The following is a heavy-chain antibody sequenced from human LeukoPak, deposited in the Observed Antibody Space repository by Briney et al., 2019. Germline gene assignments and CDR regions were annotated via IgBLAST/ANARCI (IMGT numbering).Heavy chain of an antibody. CDR1: GYTFTSYD. Sequence: ASVKVSCKASGYTFTSYDINWVRQAPGQGLEWMGWISTYNGNTRYTQKLQGRVTMTTEKSTSTAYMELRSLTSDDTAVYYCTRDPDGDDAFDIWGQGTMVIVSS. J-gene: IGHJ3*02. V-gene: IGHV1-18*01. D-gene: IGHD3-10*01. CDR2: ISTYNGNT. CDR3: TRDPDGDDAFDI.